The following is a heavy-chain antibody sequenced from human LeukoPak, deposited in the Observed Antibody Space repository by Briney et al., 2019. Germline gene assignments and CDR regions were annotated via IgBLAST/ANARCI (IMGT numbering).Heavy chain of an antibody. CDR2: IYPGDSNS. V-gene: IGHV5-51*01. J-gene: IGHJ4*02. CDR1: GYIFTNYW. Sequence: GESLKISCQGSGYIFTNYWIGWVRQMPGKGLEWMGIIYPGDSNSRYSPSFQGQVTISADKSISTAYLQWSSLKASDTAMYYCARRRAVAGYYYFDYWGQGTLVTVPS. D-gene: IGHD6-19*01. CDR3: ARRRAVAGYYYFDY.